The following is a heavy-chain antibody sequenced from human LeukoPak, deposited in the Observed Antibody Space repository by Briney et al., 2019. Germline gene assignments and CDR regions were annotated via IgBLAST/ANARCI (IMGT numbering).Heavy chain of an antibody. V-gene: IGHV3-33*01. CDR2: IWYDGSNK. CDR1: GFTFSSYG. D-gene: IGHD6-19*01. Sequence: GGSLRLSCAASGFTFSSYGMHWVRQAPGKGLEWVAVIWYDGSNKYYADSVKGRFTISRDNSKNTLYLQMNSLRAEDTAVYYCARTPVAGTFPFDYWGQGTLVTVSS. J-gene: IGHJ4*02. CDR3: ARTPVAGTFPFDY.